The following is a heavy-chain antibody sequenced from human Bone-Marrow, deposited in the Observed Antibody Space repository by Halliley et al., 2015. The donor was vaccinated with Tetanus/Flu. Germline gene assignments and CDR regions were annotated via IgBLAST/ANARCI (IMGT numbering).Heavy chain of an antibody. Sequence: EWVSYSSSRGSSKYFAASVGGRFTISRDNAKNLLYLQMDSLRAEDTGVYFCVRGATVVTHFDYWGQGTRVTVSS. V-gene: IGHV3-48*03. CDR3: VRGATVVTHFDY. J-gene: IGHJ4*02. CDR2: SSSRGSSK. D-gene: IGHD4-17*01.